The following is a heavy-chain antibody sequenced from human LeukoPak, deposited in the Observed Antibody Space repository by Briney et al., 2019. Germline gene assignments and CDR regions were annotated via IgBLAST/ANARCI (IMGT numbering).Heavy chain of an antibody. V-gene: IGHV3-23*01. CDR2: FSGSGDKT. Sequence: GGSLRLSCAASGFTFSDYAMSWVRQAPGGGLEWVSAFSGSGDKTFHADSVKGRFTTSRDNTKNTLSLQMSSQRVEDSAVYFCAKDTSAWWYHRAYMNVWGTGTTVTVSS. CDR1: GFTFSDYA. D-gene: IGHD2-15*01. CDR3: AKDTSAWWYHRAYMNV. J-gene: IGHJ6*03.